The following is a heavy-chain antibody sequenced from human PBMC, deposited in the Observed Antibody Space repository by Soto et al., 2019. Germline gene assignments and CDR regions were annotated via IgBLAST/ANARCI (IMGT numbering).Heavy chain of an antibody. CDR2: IWYDGSNK. D-gene: IGHD1-26*01. Sequence: PGESLRLSCAASGFTFSSYGMHWVRQAAGKGLEWVAVIWYDGSNKYYADSVKGRFTIFRDNSKNTLYLQMNSLRAEDTAVYYCARDRELHYFDYWGKGTLVTVSS. V-gene: IGHV3-33*01. J-gene: IGHJ4*02. CDR1: GFTFSSYG. CDR3: ARDRELHYFDY.